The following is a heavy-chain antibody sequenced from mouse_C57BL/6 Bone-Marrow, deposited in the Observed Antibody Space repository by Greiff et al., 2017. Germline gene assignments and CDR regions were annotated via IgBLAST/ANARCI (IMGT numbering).Heavy chain of an antibody. CDR2: ISSGGSYT. CDR3: ASGGYYAWFAY. CDR1: GFTFSSYG. D-gene: IGHD2-3*01. Sequence: EVKLVESGGDLVKPGGSLKLSCAASGFTFSSYGMSWVRQTPDKRLEWVATISSGGSYTYYPDSVKGRFTISSDNAKNTLYLQMRSLKSEDTAMYYCASGGYYAWFAYWGQGTLVTVSA. J-gene: IGHJ3*01. V-gene: IGHV5-6*01.